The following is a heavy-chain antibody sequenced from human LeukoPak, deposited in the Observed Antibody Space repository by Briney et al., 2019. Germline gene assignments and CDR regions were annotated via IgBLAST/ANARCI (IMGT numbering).Heavy chain of an antibody. J-gene: IGHJ4*02. D-gene: IGHD7-27*01. V-gene: IGHV1-8*01. Sequence: ASVKVSCKASGYTFTSYDFNWVRQATGQRPEWMGWMSPNSGDTGYAQKFQDRVTTTRNTSISTAYMELSSLRSDDTAVYYCARGPPNWGYDYWGPGTLVTVSS. CDR3: ARGPPNWGYDY. CDR1: GYTFTSYD. CDR2: MSPNSGDT.